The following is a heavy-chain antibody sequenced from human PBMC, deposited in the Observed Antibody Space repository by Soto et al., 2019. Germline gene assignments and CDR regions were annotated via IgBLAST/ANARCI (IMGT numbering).Heavy chain of an antibody. Sequence: ASVKVSCKASGYTFTSYDIHWVRQATGQGLEWMGWMNPNSGNTGYAQKFQGRVTMTRNTSISTAYMELSSLRSEDTAVYYCARAVAARPGDFDYWGQGTLVTVSS. D-gene: IGHD6-6*01. V-gene: IGHV1-8*02. CDR3: ARAVAARPGDFDY. CDR2: MNPNSGNT. J-gene: IGHJ4*02. CDR1: GYTFTSYD.